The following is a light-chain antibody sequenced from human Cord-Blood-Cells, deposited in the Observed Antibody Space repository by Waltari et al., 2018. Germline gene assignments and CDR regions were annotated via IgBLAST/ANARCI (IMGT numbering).Light chain of an antibody. CDR2: GAS. CDR3: QKYNNWPFT. J-gene: IGKJ3*01. CDR1: QSVSSN. V-gene: IGKV3-15*01. Sequence: EIVMTQSPATLSVSPGERATLSCRASQSVSSNFAWYQQKPGQAPRLLIYGASTRATGIPARFSGSGSGTEFTLTISSLQSEDFAVYYCQKYNNWPFTFGPGTKVDIK.